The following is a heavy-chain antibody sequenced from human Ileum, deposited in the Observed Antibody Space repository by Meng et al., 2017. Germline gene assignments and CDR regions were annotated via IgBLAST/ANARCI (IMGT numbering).Heavy chain of an antibody. D-gene: IGHD1-26*01. CDR2: IFTSGST. CDR1: GGSMNNYF. CDR3: ARGYGSYSGEAFDY. V-gene: IGHV4-4*07. J-gene: IGHJ4*02. Sequence: GSLRLSCTVSGGSMNNYFWSWIRQPAGKGLEWIGRIFTSGSTNYSPSLRSRVTMSLDTSKNQFSLNLGSVTAADTAVYFCARGYGSYSGEAFDYWGQGTLVTVSS.